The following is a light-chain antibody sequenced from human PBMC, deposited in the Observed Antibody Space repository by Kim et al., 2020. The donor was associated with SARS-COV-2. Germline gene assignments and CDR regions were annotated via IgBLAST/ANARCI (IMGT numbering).Light chain of an antibody. J-gene: IGKJ1*01. Sequence: ASVGDRVTITCRASQDISHGVAWYQQKPGKAPKLLIYAASGLQGGVPRRCSGSGSGTDFTLTISSLQPEDFAIYYCQHAGRSQWAFGPGTKVDIK. CDR2: AAS. V-gene: IGKV1-12*01. CDR1: QDISHG. CDR3: QHAGRSQWA.